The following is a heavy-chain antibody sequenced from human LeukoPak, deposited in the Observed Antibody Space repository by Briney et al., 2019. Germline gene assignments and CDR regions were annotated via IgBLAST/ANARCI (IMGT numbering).Heavy chain of an antibody. CDR1: GGTLSSYA. CDR2: INPIFGTA. CDR3: ATKSGITMVRGTYYYYMDV. J-gene: IGHJ6*03. Sequence: SVKVSCKASGGTLSSYAISWVRQAPGQGLEWMGGINPIFGTANYAQKFQDRVTITADESTSTAYMELSSLRSEDTAVYYCATKSGITMVRGTYYYYMDVWGKGTTVTVSS. D-gene: IGHD3-10*01. V-gene: IGHV1-69*13.